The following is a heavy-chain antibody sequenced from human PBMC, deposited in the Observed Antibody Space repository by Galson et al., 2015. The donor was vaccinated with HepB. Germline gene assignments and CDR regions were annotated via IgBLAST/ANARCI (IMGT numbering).Heavy chain of an antibody. CDR2: ISRGYDP. V-gene: IGHV3-13*05. Sequence: SLRLSCAASGFTFGRSPLQWVRQVAGKGLESFSTISRGYDPYNSISVKVRFTIARQNAENSLYLQMNSLTVGDTAVYDCVREGYSSSWNDWYFDLWGRGTLVIVSS. D-gene: IGHD6-13*01. CDR3: VREGYSSSWNDWYFDL. J-gene: IGHJ2*01. CDR1: GFTFGRSP.